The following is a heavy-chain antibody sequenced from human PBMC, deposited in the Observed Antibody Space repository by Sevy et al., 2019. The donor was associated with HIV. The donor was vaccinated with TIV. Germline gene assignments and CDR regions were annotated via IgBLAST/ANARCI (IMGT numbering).Heavy chain of an antibody. CDR1: GFSIGTSGVG. V-gene: IGHV2-5*02. Sequence: SGPTLVNPTQTLTLTCTFSGFSIGTSGVGVGWVRQPPGKALEWLVVIYWDNDKRYSPSLKSRLTVTKDISKNQMVLTMTNLDPADTATYYCAHWLVGMSGWNYGYFDYWGQGTLVTVSS. CDR2: IYWDNDK. CDR3: AHWLVGMSGWNYGYFDY. J-gene: IGHJ4*02. D-gene: IGHD1-7*01.